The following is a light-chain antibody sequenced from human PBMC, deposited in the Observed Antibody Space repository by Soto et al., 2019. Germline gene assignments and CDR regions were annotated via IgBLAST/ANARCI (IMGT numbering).Light chain of an antibody. J-gene: IGLJ2*01. CDR2: GVD. CDR1: SSDVGGYDF. Sequence: QSVLTQPASVSGSPGQSITISCSGSSSDVGGYDFVSWYQHHPGKAPKLMIYGVDNRPSGVSDRFSGSKSGNTASLTISGLQAEDEADYYCSSYTSSNTHVIFGGGTKLTVL. V-gene: IGLV2-14*01. CDR3: SSYTSSNTHVI.